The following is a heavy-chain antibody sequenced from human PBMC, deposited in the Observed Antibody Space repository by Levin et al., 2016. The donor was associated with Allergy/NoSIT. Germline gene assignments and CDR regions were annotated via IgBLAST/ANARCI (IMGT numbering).Heavy chain of an antibody. V-gene: IGHV1-2*02. CDR3: ARDGSPYCSSTSCQNWFDP. D-gene: IGHD2-2*01. CDR2: INPNSGGT. Sequence: WVRQAPGQGLEWMGWINPNSGGTNYAQKFQGRVTMTRDTSISTAYMELSRLRSDDTAVYYCARDGSPYCSSTSCQNWFDPWGQGTLVTVSS. J-gene: IGHJ5*02.